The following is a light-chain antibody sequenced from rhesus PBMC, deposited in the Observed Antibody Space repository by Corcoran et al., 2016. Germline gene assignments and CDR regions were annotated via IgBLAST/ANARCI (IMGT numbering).Light chain of an antibody. J-gene: IGKJ2*01. Sequence: EIVMTQSPATLSLSPGERATLSCRASQSVSSRLAWYKQKPGQAPRLLIYDSSSMGTGIPDRLSGSGGGTDFTLTISSLEPEDFAVDDCQQYTNWPHRFGQGAKVEIK. CDR1: QSVSSR. CDR3: QQYTNWPHR. V-gene: IGKV3-42*02. CDR2: DSS.